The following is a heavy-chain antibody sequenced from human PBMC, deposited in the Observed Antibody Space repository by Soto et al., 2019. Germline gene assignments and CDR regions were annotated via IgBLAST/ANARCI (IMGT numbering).Heavy chain of an antibody. V-gene: IGHV1-69*02. D-gene: IGHD3-10*01. J-gene: IGHJ4*02. CDR2: VNPIVGVS. CDR1: GDTFNSYT. CDR3: ATSYGSGSTHFDF. Sequence: QVQLVQSGAEVKNPGSSVKVSCTASGDTFNSYTINWVRQAPGQGLEWVGRVNPIVGVSNSAQKFHGRVTITADTSTTKAYLYLTSLKSEDPAVYYCATSYGSGSTHFDFWGQGTLGTVSS.